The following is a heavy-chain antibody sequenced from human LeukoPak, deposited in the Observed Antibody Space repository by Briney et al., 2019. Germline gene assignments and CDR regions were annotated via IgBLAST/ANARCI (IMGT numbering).Heavy chain of an antibody. D-gene: IGHD5-18*01. CDR2: INPNSGAT. Sequence: GASVKVSCKASGYTFTNYDINWVRQATGQGLEWMGWINPNSGATNYAQKFQGRVTMTRDTSISTAYMILSSLTSDDTAVFYCARGTGEGYSYGRYFFDYWGQGTLVTVSS. CDR3: ARGTGEGYSYGRYFFDY. J-gene: IGHJ4*02. V-gene: IGHV1-2*02. CDR1: GYTFTNYD.